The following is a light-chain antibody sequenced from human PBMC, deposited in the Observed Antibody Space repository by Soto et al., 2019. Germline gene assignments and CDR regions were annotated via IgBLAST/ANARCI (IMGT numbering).Light chain of an antibody. Sequence: DIVMTQSPDSLAASLGERATINCKSSQSVLYNSDNKNYLAWYQQKAGQPPKLLIYWASTRDSGVPDRFSGSGSGAEFTLSINNLQAEDVADYYCQQYYTTLSFGGGTKGEIK. J-gene: IGKJ4*01. CDR3: QQYYTTLS. CDR1: QSVLYNSDNKNY. CDR2: WAS. V-gene: IGKV4-1*01.